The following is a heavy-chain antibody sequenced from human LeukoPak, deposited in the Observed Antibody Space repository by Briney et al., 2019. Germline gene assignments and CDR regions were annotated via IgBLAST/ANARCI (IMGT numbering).Heavy chain of an antibody. V-gene: IGHV3-30*02. D-gene: IGHD3-22*01. CDR2: IRYDGSNK. CDR1: GFTFSSYG. Sequence: PGGSLRLSCAASGFTFSSYGMHWVRQAPGKGLEWVAFIRYDGSNKYYADSVKGRFTISRDNSKNTLYLQMNSLRAEDTAVYYCAKTGYYDRSGLDYWGQGTLVTVSS. CDR3: AKTGYYDRSGLDY. J-gene: IGHJ4*02.